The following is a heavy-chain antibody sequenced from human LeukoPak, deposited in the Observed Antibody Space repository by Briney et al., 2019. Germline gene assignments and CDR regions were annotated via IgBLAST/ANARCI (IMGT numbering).Heavy chain of an antibody. J-gene: IGHJ4*02. CDR3: ARAPDYDFWSGYSYYFDY. D-gene: IGHD3-3*01. V-gene: IGHV4-39*07. CDR1: GGSISSSSYY. Sequence: SETLSLTCTVSGGSISSSSYYWGWIRQPPWKGLEWIGSIYYSGSTYYNPSLKSRVTISVDTSKNQFSLKVSSVTAADTAVYYCARAPDYDFWSGYSYYFDYWGQGTLVTVSS. CDR2: IYYSGST.